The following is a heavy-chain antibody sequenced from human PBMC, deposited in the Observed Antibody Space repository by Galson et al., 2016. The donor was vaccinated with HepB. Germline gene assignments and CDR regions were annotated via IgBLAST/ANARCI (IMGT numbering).Heavy chain of an antibody. V-gene: IGHV4-61*01. Sequence: SETLSLTCTVSGGSVSSDNYFWSWIRQSPVKGLEWIGNIFYNGRTNYNPSLESRVTMSVATSRNQFSRKLTSVTAADTAVYYCAREETGRLPLDYWGQGTLVTVSS. D-gene: IGHD1-1*01. CDR1: GGSVSSDNYF. CDR2: IFYNGRT. CDR3: AREETGRLPLDY. J-gene: IGHJ4*02.